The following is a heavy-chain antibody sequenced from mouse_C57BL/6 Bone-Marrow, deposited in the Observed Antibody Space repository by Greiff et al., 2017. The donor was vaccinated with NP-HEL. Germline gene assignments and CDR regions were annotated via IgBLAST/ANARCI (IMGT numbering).Heavy chain of an antibody. J-gene: IGHJ3*01. D-gene: IGHD2-12*01. CDR3: AHDDWFAY. CDR2: IYPGSGNT. Sequence: VQGVESGPELVKPGASVKISCKASGYSFTSYYIHWVKQRPGQGLEWIGWIYPGSGNTKYNEKFKGKATLTADTSSSTAYMQLSSLTSEDSAVYYCAHDDWFAYWGQGTLVTVSA. CDR1: GYSFTSYY. V-gene: IGHV1-66*01.